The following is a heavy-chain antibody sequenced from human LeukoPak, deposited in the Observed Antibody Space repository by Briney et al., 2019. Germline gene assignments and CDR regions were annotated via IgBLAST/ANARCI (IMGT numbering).Heavy chain of an antibody. Sequence: PGGSLRLSCAASGFTFSTYGMTWVRQAPGKGLEWVSGISGSGDNTYYAESVKGRFTISRDNSKNTLYLQMNSLRTEDTALYYCAKDMNYWGQGTLVTVSS. V-gene: IGHV3-23*01. CDR2: ISGSGDNT. CDR3: AKDMNY. CDR1: GFTFSTYG. D-gene: IGHD3-16*01. J-gene: IGHJ4*02.